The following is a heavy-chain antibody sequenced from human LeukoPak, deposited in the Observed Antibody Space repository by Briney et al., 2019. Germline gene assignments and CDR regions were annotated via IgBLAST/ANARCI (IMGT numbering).Heavy chain of an antibody. Sequence: PGGSLRLSCAASGFTFSTSTMNWVRQAPGKGLEWVSSISGGSDYICYADSVKGRFTISRDNAKNSLYLQMNSLRGEDTAVYYCVRIPNSADFPNWFDPWGQGTLVTVSS. CDR3: VRIPNSADFPNWFDP. CDR2: ISGGSDYI. D-gene: IGHD2/OR15-2a*01. J-gene: IGHJ5*02. V-gene: IGHV3-21*01. CDR1: GFTFSTST.